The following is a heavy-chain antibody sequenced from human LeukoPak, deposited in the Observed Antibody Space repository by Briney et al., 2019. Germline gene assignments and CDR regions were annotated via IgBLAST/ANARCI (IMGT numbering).Heavy chain of an antibody. Sequence: KSGGSLRLSCAASGFTFSDYYMSWIRQAPGKGLEWVSYISSSGSTTYYADSVKGRFTISRDNSNNTLYLQMNSLRAEDTAVYFCARAVGAESDSWFDPWGQGTLVTVSS. CDR2: ISSSGSTT. D-gene: IGHD1-26*01. CDR3: ARAVGAESDSWFDP. J-gene: IGHJ5*02. V-gene: IGHV3-11*04. CDR1: GFTFSDYY.